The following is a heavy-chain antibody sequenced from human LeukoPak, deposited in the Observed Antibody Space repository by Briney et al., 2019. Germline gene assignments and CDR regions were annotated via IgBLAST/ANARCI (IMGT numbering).Heavy chain of an antibody. J-gene: IGHJ4*02. CDR1: GSNFTGYY. CDR2: INPNSGGT. Sequence: ASVKVSCKASGSNFTGYYMHWVRQAPGQGLEWMGWINPNSGGTNYAQKFQGRVTMTRDTSISTAYMELSRLRSDDTAVYYCARGVGATMRGEFAEFDYWGQGTLVTVSS. CDR3: ARGVGATMRGEFAEFDY. V-gene: IGHV1-2*02. D-gene: IGHD1-26*01.